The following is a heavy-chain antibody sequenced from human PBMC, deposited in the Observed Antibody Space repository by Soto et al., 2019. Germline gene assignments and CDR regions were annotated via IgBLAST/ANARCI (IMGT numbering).Heavy chain of an antibody. CDR2: ISAYNGNT. CDR3: ARGDYDFWCCYSYYFDY. V-gene: IGHV1-18*01. CDR1: GYTFTSYG. Sequence: QVQLVQSGAEVKKPGASVKVSCKASGYTFTSYGISWVRQAPGQGLEWMGWISAYNGNTNYAQKLQGRVTMTTDTATSTAYMELRSLRDDDTAVYYCARGDYDFWCCYSYYFDYWCQGTLVTVSS. D-gene: IGHD3-3*01. J-gene: IGHJ4*02.